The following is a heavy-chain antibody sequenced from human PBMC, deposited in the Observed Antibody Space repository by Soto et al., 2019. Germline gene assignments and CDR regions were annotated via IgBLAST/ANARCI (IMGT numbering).Heavy chain of an antibody. CDR1: GGTFSSYA. V-gene: IGHV1-69*01. CDR3: AAGWVPTTYYYDGMDV. D-gene: IGHD1-7*01. CDR2: IIPIFGTA. J-gene: IGHJ6*02. Sequence: QVQLVQSGAEVKKPGSSVKVSCKASGGTFSSYAISWVRQAPGQGLEWMGGIIPIFGTANYAQKFQGRVTITADESTSTAYMELSSLRSEDTAVYYCAAGWVPTTYYYDGMDVWGQGTTVTVSS.